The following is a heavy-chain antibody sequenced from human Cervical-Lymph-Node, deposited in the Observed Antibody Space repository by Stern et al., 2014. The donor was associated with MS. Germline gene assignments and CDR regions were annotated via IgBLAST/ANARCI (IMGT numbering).Heavy chain of an antibody. CDR3: ARTNVPHSPGFTFSYYYYAMDV. J-gene: IGHJ6*02. CDR2: PDLDDDK. CDR1: GFSLISSGMS. V-gene: IGHV2-70*04. Sequence: QVPLQESGPALVKPTQTLTLTCTFSGFSLISSGMSVSWLRQPPGKALEWLARPDLDDDKFYSTSLRTRLTIAKDTSKNQVVLTMTNVDPVDTATYYCARTNVPHSPGFTFSYYYYAMDVWGQGTTVTVSS. D-gene: IGHD2-21*01.